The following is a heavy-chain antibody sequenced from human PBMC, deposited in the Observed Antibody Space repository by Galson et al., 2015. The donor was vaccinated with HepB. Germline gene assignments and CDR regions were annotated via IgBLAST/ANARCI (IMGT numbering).Heavy chain of an antibody. D-gene: IGHD2-15*01. CDR2: ISAYNRKT. CDR3: AGGGFVVGVAAIQNNWFDP. CDR1: YTFSSYS. Sequence: YTFSSYSITWVRQAPGQGLEWMGWISAYNRKTNYAQKFQGRVTMTTDTSTSTAYMELRRLRSDDTAVYYCAGGGFVVGVAAIQNNWFDPWGQGTLVTVSS. V-gene: IGHV1-18*01. J-gene: IGHJ5*02.